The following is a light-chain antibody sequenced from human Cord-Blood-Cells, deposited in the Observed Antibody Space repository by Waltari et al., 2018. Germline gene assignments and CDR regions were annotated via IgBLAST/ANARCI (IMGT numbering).Light chain of an antibody. V-gene: IGKV3-20*01. CDR3: QQYGSSIFT. CDR2: GAS. J-gene: IGKJ3*01. CDR1: HSVSSSY. Sequence: EIVLTQSPGTLSLSPGERATLSCRASHSVSSSYLAWYQQKPGQAPRLLIYGASSRATGIPDRFSGSGSGTDFTLTISRLEPENFAVYYCQQYGSSIFTVGHGTKVDIK.